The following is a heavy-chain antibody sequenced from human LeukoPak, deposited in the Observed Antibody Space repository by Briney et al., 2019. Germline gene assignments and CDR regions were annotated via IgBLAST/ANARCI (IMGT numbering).Heavy chain of an antibody. D-gene: IGHD2-15*01. CDR1: GFSFRNYG. CDR3: ARDRVVVVVAAIFDY. V-gene: IGHV3-30*19. CDR2: ISYDGSNK. Sequence: GGSLRLSCAASGFSFRNYGMHWVRQAPGKGLEWVAVISYDGSNKYYADSVKGRFTISRDNSKNTLYLQMNSLRAEDTAVYYCARDRVVVVVAAIFDYWGQGTLVTVSS. J-gene: IGHJ4*02.